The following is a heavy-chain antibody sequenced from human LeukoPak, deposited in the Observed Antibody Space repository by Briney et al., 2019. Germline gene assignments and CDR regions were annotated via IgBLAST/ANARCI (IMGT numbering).Heavy chain of an antibody. V-gene: IGHV4-39*07. Sequence: PSETLSLTCTVSGGSISSSSYYWSWIRQPPGKGLEWIGEINHSGSTNYNPSLKSRVTISVDTSKNQFSLKLSSVTAADTAVYYCARGLYGWYHQSEWGQGTLVSVSS. J-gene: IGHJ4*02. CDR2: INHSGST. CDR1: GGSISSSSYY. CDR3: ARGLYGWYHQSE. D-gene: IGHD2-8*02.